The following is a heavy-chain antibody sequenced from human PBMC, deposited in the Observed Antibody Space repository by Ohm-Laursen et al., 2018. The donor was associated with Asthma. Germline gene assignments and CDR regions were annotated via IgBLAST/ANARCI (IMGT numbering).Heavy chain of an antibody. CDR2: ICDSGEYI. J-gene: IGHJ4*02. CDR3: ARGMLISGVVITAYDN. CDR1: GFTFSSYH. D-gene: IGHD3-3*01. V-gene: IGHV3-21*01. Sequence: SLRLSCAASGFTFSSYHMLWVRQAPGKGLEWVSFICDSGEYIYYADSVRGRFTVSRDNAKNTMGLQMGRLRAENTAVYYCARGMLISGVVITAYDNGGQGLLATASS.